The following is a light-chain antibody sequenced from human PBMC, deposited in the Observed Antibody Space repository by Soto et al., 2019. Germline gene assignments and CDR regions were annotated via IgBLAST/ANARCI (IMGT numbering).Light chain of an antibody. J-gene: IGLJ1*01. CDR3: SSFTCAYTFV. CDR2: EVS. V-gene: IGLV2-14*01. CDR1: SSDVGGYNY. Sequence: QSVLAQPASVSGSPGQSIAISCTGTSSDVGGYNYVSWYQQHPGKAPKLLISEVSIRPSGVSDRFSGSKSGNTASLTISGLQTEDEADYYCSSFTCAYTFVFGSGTKVNVL.